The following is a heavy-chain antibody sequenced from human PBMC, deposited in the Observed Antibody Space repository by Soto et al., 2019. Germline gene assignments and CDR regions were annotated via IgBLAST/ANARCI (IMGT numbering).Heavy chain of an antibody. J-gene: IGHJ4*02. CDR2: VYYSGST. Sequence: QLQLQESGPGLVRPSETLSLSCNVSGGSISSSSYYWGWIRQPPGKGLEWIGSVYYSGSTFCNPSLRSRVTISVDTSKNQFSLNLSSVIAGDTAVYYCASLRSRIDYWGQGTLVTVSS. CDR3: ASLRSRIDY. CDR1: GGSISSSSYY. V-gene: IGHV4-39*01. D-gene: IGHD3-10*01.